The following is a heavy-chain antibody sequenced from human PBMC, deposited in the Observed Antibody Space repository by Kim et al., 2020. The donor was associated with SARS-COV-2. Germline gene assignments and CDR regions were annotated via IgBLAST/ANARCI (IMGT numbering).Heavy chain of an antibody. J-gene: IGHJ6*02. V-gene: IGHV5-10-1*01. D-gene: IGHD4-17*01. CDR3: ARPDLTYGDYPPHYCGMDV. CDR1: GYSFTSYW. Sequence: GESLKISCKGSGYSFTSYWISWVRQMPGKGLEWMGRIDPSDSYTNYSPSFQGHVTISAAKSISTAYLQWSSLKASDTAMYYCARPDLTYGDYPPHYCGMDVWGQGTTGTVSS. CDR2: IDPSDSYT.